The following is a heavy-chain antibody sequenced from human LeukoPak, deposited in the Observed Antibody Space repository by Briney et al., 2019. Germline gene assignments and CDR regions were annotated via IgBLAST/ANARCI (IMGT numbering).Heavy chain of an antibody. V-gene: IGHV3-48*01. CDR1: GFTFSSYA. Sequence: GGSLRLSCAASGFTFSSYAMHWVRQAPGKGLEWVSYISSSSSTKYYADSVKGRFTISRDNSKNTLYLQMNSLRAEDTAVYYCAKVEDSSSWSLYYYYGMDVWGQGTTVTVSS. CDR2: ISSSSSTK. J-gene: IGHJ6*02. CDR3: AKVEDSSSWSLYYYYGMDV. D-gene: IGHD6-13*01.